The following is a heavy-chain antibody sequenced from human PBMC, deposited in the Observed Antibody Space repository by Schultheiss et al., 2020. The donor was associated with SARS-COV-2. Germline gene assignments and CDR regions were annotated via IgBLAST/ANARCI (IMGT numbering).Heavy chain of an antibody. D-gene: IGHD4-17*01. Sequence: ASVKVSCKASGYTFTSYDINWVRQATGQGLEWMGWMNPNSGGTNYAQKFQGRVTMTRDTSASTAYMELRSLRSDDTAVYYCARARGATTVTTPLALDFDYWGQGTLVTVSS. CDR1: GYTFTSYD. V-gene: IGHV1-8*01. CDR2: MNPNSGGT. J-gene: IGHJ4*02. CDR3: ARARGATTVTTPLALDFDY.